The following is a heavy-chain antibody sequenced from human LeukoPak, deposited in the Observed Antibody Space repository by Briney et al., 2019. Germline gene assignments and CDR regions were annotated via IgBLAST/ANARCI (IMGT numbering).Heavy chain of an antibody. CDR2: IIPIFGTA. Sequence: ASVKVSCKAFGGTFSSYAISWVRQAPGQGLEWMGGIIPIFGTANYAQKFQDRVTITADKSTSTAYMELSSLRSEDTAMYYCAKTPSIAVAVGPSFDYWGQGTLVTVSS. D-gene: IGHD6-19*01. CDR3: AKTPSIAVAVGPSFDY. J-gene: IGHJ4*02. V-gene: IGHV1-69*06. CDR1: GGTFSSYA.